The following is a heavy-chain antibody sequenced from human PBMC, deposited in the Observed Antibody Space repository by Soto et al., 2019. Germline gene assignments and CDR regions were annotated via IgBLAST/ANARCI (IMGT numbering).Heavy chain of an antibody. V-gene: IGHV1-69*13. D-gene: IGHD1-26*01. CDR3: ARVVGALGHWFDP. CDR2: IIPIFGTA. Sequence: SVKVSCKASGGTFSSYAISWVRKNTGQGLEWMGGIIPIFGTANYAQKFQGRVTMTADESTSTAYMELRSLRSDDTAVYYCARVVGALGHWFDPWGQGTLVTVSS. J-gene: IGHJ5*02. CDR1: GGTFSSYA.